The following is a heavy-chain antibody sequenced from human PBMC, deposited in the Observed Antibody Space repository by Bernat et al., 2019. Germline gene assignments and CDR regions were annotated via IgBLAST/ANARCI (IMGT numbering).Heavy chain of an antibody. CDR3: AREGGHRSGQLAIFDY. J-gene: IGHJ4*02. Sequence: QVQLVQSGAEVKKPGASVKVSCKASGYTFTSYYMHWVRQAPGQGLEWMGIINPSGGSTSYAQKFQGRVTMTSDTSTSTVYMELSSLRSEDTAVYYCAREGGHRSGQLAIFDYWGQGTLVTVSS. CDR2: INPSGGST. D-gene: IGHD6-6*01. V-gene: IGHV1-46*01. CDR1: GYTFTSYY.